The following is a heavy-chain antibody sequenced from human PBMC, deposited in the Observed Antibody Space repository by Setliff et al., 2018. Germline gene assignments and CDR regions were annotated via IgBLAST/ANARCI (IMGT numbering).Heavy chain of an antibody. V-gene: IGHV4-4*08. CDR2: VYTSGST. CDR3: ARDPGNGHYMDV. CDR1: GGSIGHYY. Sequence: SETLSLTCIVSGGSIGHYYWNRIRQPPGKGLEWIGYVYTSGSTNYNPSPKSRVTISVDTSKNQLSLRLTSVTAADTAVYYCARDPGNGHYMDVWGKGATVTVSS. J-gene: IGHJ6*03.